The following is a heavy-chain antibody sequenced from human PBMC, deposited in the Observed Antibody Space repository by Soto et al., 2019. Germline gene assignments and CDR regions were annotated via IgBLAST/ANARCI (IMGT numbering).Heavy chain of an antibody. CDR1: GYTFTGCF. CDR2: INPYSGGA. J-gene: IGHJ5*02. V-gene: IGHV1-2*02. CDR3: ARVIRGAYYNSPLDT. Sequence: ASVKVSCKASGYTFTGCFIHWVRQAPGQGLEWMGWINPYSGGADYAQSFQGRVTMTRDTSISTVYMELSRLRFDDTAVYYCARVIRGAYYNSPLDTWGQGTVVTVSS. D-gene: IGHD3-10*01.